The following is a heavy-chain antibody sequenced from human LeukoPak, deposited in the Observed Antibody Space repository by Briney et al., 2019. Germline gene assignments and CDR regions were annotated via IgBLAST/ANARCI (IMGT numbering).Heavy chain of an antibody. J-gene: IGHJ4*02. D-gene: IGHD7-27*01. V-gene: IGHV4-59*02. CDR1: GGSVSDYY. Sequence: SETLSLTCTISGGSVSDYYWSWIRQSPGKGLEWIGYIYYTGSASYNPSLKSRVTISADTSKNEFSLKLNSVTAADTAVYYCASRKLGNDYWGQGTLVTVSS. CDR2: IYYTGSA. CDR3: ASRKLGNDY.